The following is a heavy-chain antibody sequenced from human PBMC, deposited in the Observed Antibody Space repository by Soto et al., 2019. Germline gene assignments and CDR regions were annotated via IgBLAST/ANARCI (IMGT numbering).Heavy chain of an antibody. V-gene: IGHV4-59*11. J-gene: IGHJ6*02. CDR3: ARGDYYYGMDV. Sequence: QVQLQESGPGLVKPSETLSLTCTVSGGSSSSHYWSWVRQPPGKGLEWIGYIYYSGSTNYNPSLKRRVTLIVVKCKNQFSLKLSSVTAADTAVYYCARGDYYYGMDVWGQGTTVTVSS. CDR2: IYYSGST. CDR1: GGSSSSHY.